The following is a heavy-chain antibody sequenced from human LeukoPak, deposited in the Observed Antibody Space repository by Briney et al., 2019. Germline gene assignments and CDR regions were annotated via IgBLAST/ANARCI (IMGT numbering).Heavy chain of an antibody. CDR3: ASGDSNSEIEYFQH. Sequence: PGGSLRLSCAASGFTFSSYAMSWVRQAPGKGLEWVSSVSGSGGYTYYAGSVKGRFTISRDNAKNSLYLQMNSLRAEDTAVYYCASGDSNSEIEYFQHWGQGTLVTVSS. J-gene: IGHJ1*01. V-gene: IGHV3-23*01. CDR1: GFTFSSYA. CDR2: VSGSGGYT. D-gene: IGHD3-22*01.